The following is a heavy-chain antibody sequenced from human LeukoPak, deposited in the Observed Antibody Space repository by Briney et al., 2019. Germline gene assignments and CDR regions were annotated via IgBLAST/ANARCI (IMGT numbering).Heavy chain of an antibody. CDR2: IRSKANSYAT. CDR1: GFTFSGSA. Sequence: GGSLKLSCAASGFTFSGSAMHWVRQASGKGLEWVGRIRSKANSYATAYAASVKGRFTISRDDSKNTAYLQMNSLKTEDTAVYYCTSGIAVAGSETFDYWGQGTLVTVSP. D-gene: IGHD6-19*01. CDR3: TSGIAVAGSETFDY. V-gene: IGHV3-73*01. J-gene: IGHJ4*02.